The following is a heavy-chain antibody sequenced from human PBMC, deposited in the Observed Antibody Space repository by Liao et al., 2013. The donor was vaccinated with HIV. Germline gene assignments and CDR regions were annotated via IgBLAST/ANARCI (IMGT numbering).Heavy chain of an antibody. CDR2: INYSGST. Sequence: QVQLQESGPGLVKPSETLSLTCTISGGSISTYYWSWIRQPPGKGLEWIGEINYSGSTNYNPSLKSRVTISVDTSKNQFSLKLSSVTAADTAVYYCARPMVYADNWDAFDIWGQGTMVTVSS. J-gene: IGHJ3*02. V-gene: IGHV4-59*12. CDR1: GGSISTYY. CDR3: ARPMVYADNWDAFDI. D-gene: IGHD2-8*01.